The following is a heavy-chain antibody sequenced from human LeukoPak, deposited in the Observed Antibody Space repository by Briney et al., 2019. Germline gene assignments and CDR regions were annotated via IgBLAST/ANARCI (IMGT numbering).Heavy chain of an antibody. CDR1: GYTFTSYG. D-gene: IGHD3-3*01. CDR3: ARGYYDFWSGPPNWFDL. CDR2: ISAYNGNT. V-gene: IGHV1-18*01. Sequence: ASVKVSCKASGYTFTSYGISWVRQAPGQGLEWMGWISAYNGNTNYAQKLQGRVTMTTDTSTSTAYMELRSLRSDDTAVYYCARGYYDFWSGPPNWFDLWGQGTLVTVSS. J-gene: IGHJ5*02.